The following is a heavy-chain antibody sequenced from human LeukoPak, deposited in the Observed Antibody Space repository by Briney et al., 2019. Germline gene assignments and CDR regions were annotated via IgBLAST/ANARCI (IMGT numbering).Heavy chain of an antibody. CDR2: ISDDGKYI. CDR1: GFTFSRYS. CDR3: ARREVRGGYYFDF. V-gene: IGHV3-21*01. D-gene: IGHD3-10*01. Sequence: PGGSLRLSCAASGFTFSRYSMNWVRQAPGKGLEWVSSISDDGKYIYYADSVKGRFSISRDNAKNSLYLQMNSLRAEDTAVYYCARREVRGGYYFDFWGQGTLVAVSS. J-gene: IGHJ4*02.